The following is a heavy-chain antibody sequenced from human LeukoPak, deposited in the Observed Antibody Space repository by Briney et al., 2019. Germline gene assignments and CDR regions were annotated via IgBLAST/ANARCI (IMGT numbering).Heavy chain of an antibody. V-gene: IGHV6-1*01. CDR1: GDSVSSKSAA. CDR2: AYYRSKWYN. CDR3: VGDGRYVDY. J-gene: IGHJ4*02. Sequence: SQTLSLTCAISGDSVSSKSAAWNWIRQSPSRGLEWLGRAYYRSKWYNDHAASVKSRIIINPDTSKNQISLQLNSVTAADTAVYYCVGDGRYVDYWGQGTLVTVSS. D-gene: IGHD3-16*01.